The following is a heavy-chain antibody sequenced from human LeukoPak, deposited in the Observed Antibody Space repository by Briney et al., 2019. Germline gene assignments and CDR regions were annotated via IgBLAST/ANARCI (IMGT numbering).Heavy chain of an antibody. CDR2: ISGSGSTI. CDR1: GFTFSDYY. D-gene: IGHD6-6*01. J-gene: IGHJ4*02. V-gene: IGHV3-11*04. CDR3: ARDRLVLRPRSSSDY. Sequence: GGSLRLSCAASGFTFSDYYMSWIRQAPGKGLEWVSYISGSGSTIYYADSVKGRFTISRDDAKNSLYLQMNSLRAEDTAIYYCARDRLVLRPRSSSDYWGQGTLVTVSS.